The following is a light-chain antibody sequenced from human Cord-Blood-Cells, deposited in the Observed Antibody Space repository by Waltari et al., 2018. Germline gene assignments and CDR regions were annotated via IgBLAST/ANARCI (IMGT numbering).Light chain of an antibody. CDR2: DVS. Sequence: QSALTQPASVSGSPGQSITISCTGTSSDVGGYNYVSWYQHHPGKAPKLLIYDVSNRPSGVSNRCSGSKSGNTASLTSSGLQAEDEADYYCSSYTSSSTLYVFGTGTKVTVL. CDR1: SSDVGGYNY. J-gene: IGLJ1*01. V-gene: IGLV2-14*03. CDR3: SSYTSSSTLYV.